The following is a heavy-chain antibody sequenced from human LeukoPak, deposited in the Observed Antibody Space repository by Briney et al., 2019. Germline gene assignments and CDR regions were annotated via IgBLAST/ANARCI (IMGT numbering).Heavy chain of an antibody. D-gene: IGHD3-22*01. Sequence: SETLSLTCTVSGGSISSYYWGWLRQPPGKGLEWIGSIYYSGSTYYNPSLKSRVTISVDTSKNQFSLKLSSVTAADTAVYYCASLYYYDSSGYDWGQGTLVTVSS. V-gene: IGHV4-39*07. CDR1: GGSISSYY. J-gene: IGHJ4*02. CDR2: IYYSGST. CDR3: ASLYYYDSSGYD.